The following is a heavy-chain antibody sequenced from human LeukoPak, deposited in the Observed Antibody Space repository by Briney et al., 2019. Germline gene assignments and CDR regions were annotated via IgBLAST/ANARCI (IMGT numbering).Heavy chain of an antibody. Sequence: PSETLSLTCAVYGGSFSGYYWSWIRQPPGKGLEWIGEINHSGSTNYNPSLKSRVTISVDTSKNQFSLKLSSVTAAGTAVYYCASPAPYYYDSSGPNDAFDIWGQGTMVTVSS. J-gene: IGHJ3*02. CDR2: INHSGST. CDR1: GGSFSGYY. CDR3: ASPAPYYYDSSGPNDAFDI. D-gene: IGHD3-22*01. V-gene: IGHV4-34*01.